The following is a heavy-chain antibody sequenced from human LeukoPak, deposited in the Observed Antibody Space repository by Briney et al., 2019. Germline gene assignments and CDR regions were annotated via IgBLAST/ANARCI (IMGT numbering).Heavy chain of an antibody. J-gene: IGHJ6*03. CDR1: GVSISSSNSY. D-gene: IGHD3-16*01. V-gene: IGHV4-39*02. CDR3: ARETSQKGAHYMDV. Sequence: SETLPLTCTVSGVSISSSNSYWGWIRQPPGKGLEWIGSIYYSGNTYYNASLKSQVSISIDTSKNQFSLKLTSVTAADTAVYYCARETSQKGAHYMDVWGKGTTVTISS. CDR2: IYYSGNT.